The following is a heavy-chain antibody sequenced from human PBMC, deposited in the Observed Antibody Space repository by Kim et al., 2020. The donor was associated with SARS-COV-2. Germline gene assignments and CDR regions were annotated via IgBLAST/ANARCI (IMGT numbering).Heavy chain of an antibody. Sequence: SETLSLTCTVSGGSISSGSYYWSWIRQPAGKGLEWIGRIYTSGSTNYNPSLKSRVTITVDTSKNQFSLKLSSVTAADTAVYYCAGCSSRWYTDAFDIWGQGTMVTVSS. D-gene: IGHD6-13*01. CDR1: GGSISSGSYY. V-gene: IGHV4-61*02. J-gene: IGHJ3*02. CDR3: AGCSSRWYTDAFDI. CDR2: IYTSGST.